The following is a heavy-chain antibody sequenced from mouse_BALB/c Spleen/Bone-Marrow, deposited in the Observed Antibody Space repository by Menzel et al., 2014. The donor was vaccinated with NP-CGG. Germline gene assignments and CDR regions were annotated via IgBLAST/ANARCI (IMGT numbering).Heavy chain of an antibody. CDR1: GFIFSSFG. CDR2: ISSGSSTI. CDR3: ARSGSSSGYFDY. V-gene: IGHV5-17*02. D-gene: IGHD1-1*01. Sequence: EVQLVESGGGLVQPGGSRKLSCAASGFIFSSFGMHWVRQAPEKGLEWVAYISSGSSTIYYADTVMGRFTISRDNPKNTLFLQMTSLRSEDTAMYYCARSGSSSGYFDYWGQGTTLTVSS. J-gene: IGHJ2*01.